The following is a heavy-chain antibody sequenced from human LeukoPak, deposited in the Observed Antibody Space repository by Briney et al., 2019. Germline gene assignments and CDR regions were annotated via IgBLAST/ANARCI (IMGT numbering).Heavy chain of an antibody. CDR2: INPNTGGT. V-gene: IGHV1-2*02. CDR1: GYTFTGYY. D-gene: IGHD5-24*01. CDR3: ARADGYNLGDF. Sequence: ASVKVSCKASGYTFTGYYMHWVLQAPGQGLEYMGWINPNTGGTNYVQKFQGRVTMTRDTSISTGYMELSSLRSDDTALYYCARADGYNLGDFWGQGTQVTVSS. J-gene: IGHJ4*02.